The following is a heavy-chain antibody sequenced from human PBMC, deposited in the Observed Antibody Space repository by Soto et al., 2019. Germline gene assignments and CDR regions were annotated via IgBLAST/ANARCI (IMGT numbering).Heavy chain of an antibody. V-gene: IGHV1-69*13. CDR3: VRGSLRLGELSSPTDYYYYYGMDV. Sequence: SVKVSCKASGGTFSSYAISWVRQAPGQGLEWMGGIIPIFGTANYAQKFQGRVTITADESTSTAYMELSSLRSEDTAVYYCVRGSLRLGELSSPTDYYYYYGMDVWGQGTTVTVSS. J-gene: IGHJ6*02. CDR2: IIPIFGTA. CDR1: GGTFSSYA. D-gene: IGHD3-16*02.